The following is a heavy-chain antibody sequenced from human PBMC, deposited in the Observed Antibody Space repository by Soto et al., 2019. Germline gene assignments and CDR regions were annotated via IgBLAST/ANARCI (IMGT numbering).Heavy chain of an antibody. CDR1: GGSISSSSYY. Sequence: QLQLQESGPGLVKPSETLSLTCTVSGGSISSSSYYWGWIRQPPGKGLEWIGSIYYSGSTHHNPYLTSRVIISVDTSKDQFSLKLSSVTAADTAVYYCVTVWFGEGNYWGQGTLVTVPS. V-gene: IGHV4-39*01. CDR2: IYYSGST. D-gene: IGHD3-10*01. CDR3: VTVWFGEGNY. J-gene: IGHJ4*02.